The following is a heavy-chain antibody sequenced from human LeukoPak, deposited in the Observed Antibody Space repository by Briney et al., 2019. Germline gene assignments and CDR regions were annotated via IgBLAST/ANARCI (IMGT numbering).Heavy chain of an antibody. V-gene: IGHV1-18*01. CDR3: ARDKHSSGWYFFDY. Sequence: GASVKVSCKASGYTFTSYGISWVRQAPGQGLEWMGWISAYNGNTNYAQKLQGRVTMTRDTSISTAYMELSRLRSDDTAVYYCARDKHSSGWYFFDYWGQGTLVTVSS. CDR1: GYTFTSYG. J-gene: IGHJ4*02. CDR2: ISAYNGNT. D-gene: IGHD6-19*01.